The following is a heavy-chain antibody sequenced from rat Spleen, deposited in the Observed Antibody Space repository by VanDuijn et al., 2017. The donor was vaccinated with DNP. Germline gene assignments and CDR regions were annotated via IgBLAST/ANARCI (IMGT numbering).Heavy chain of an antibody. CDR2: ITNGGSST. V-gene: IGHV5-25*01. CDR3: ARRQCGGHFDS. D-gene: IGHD1-1*01. Sequence: EVQLVESGGGLVQPGGSMKLSCAASGFIFSNYYMAWVRQAPTTGLEWVASITNGGSSTYYRDSVKGRFTISRDIAKSTLYLQMDSLRSEDTATYYCARRQCGGHFDSWGQGVMVTVSS. CDR1: GFIFSNYY. J-gene: IGHJ2*01.